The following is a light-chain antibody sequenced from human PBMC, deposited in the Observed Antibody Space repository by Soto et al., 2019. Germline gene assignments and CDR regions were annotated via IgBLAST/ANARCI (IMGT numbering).Light chain of an antibody. CDR1: SRDVGGYNY. J-gene: IGLJ1*01. CDR3: SSYISSSTLLYV. CDR2: DVS. Sequence: QSALTQPASVPGSPGQSITISCTGTSRDVGGYNYVSWYQQHPGKAPKLMIYDVSNRPSGVSNRFSGSKSGNTASLTISGLQAEDEADYYCSSYISSSTLLYVFGIGTKLTVL. V-gene: IGLV2-14*01.